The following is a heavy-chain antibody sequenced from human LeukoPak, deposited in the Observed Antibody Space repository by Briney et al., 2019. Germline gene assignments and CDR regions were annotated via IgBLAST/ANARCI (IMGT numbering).Heavy chain of an antibody. CDR3: ARDWGKGDY. V-gene: IGHV3-33*08. CDR2: IWYDGSNK. D-gene: IGHD3-16*01. Sequence: GGSLGLSCAASGFTFSSHAMSWVRQAPGKGLEWVSLIWYDGSNKYYADSVKGRFTISRDNSKNTLYLQMNSLRAEDTAVYYCARDWGKGDYWGQGTLVTVSS. CDR1: GFTFSSHA. J-gene: IGHJ4*02.